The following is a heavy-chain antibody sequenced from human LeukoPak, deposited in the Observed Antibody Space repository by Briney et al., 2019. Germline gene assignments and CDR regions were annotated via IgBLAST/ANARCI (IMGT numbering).Heavy chain of an antibody. Sequence: ASVKVSCRASGYTFTTYGISWVRQAPGQGLEWMRRISAYNGNTNYAHELQGRVTVTTDTSTSTAYMELRSLRSDDTAVYYCARDLDPYGSGTDYFDYWGQGTLVTVSS. D-gene: IGHD3-10*01. CDR3: ARDLDPYGSGTDYFDY. CDR1: GYTFTTYG. J-gene: IGHJ4*02. V-gene: IGHV1-18*01. CDR2: ISAYNGNT.